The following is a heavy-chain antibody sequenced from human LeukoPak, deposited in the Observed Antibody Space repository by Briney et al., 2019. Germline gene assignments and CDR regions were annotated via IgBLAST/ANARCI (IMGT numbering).Heavy chain of an antibody. CDR2: INHSGST. CDR1: GGSFSGYY. D-gene: IGHD3-3*02. V-gene: IGHV4-34*01. CDR3: ARGLHFWSGYYGYYFDY. Sequence: PTETLSLTCAVYGGSFSGYYWSWIRQPPGKGLEWIGEINHSGSTNYNPSLKSRVTISVDRSKNQFSLKLSSVTAADTAVYYCARGLHFWSGYYGYYFDYWGQGTLVTVSS. J-gene: IGHJ4*02.